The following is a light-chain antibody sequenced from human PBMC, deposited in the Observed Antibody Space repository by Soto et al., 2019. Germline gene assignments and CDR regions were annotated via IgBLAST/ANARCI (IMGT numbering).Light chain of an antibody. CDR3: QQYGPSPALT. Sequence: EIVLTQSPGTRSLSPGERATLSCRASQSVSSSYLAWYQQKPGQAPRLLIYGASSRATGIPDRFSGSGSGTDFTLTISRLEPEDFAVYHCQQYGPSPALTFGGGTKVEIK. J-gene: IGKJ4*01. CDR1: QSVSSSY. CDR2: GAS. V-gene: IGKV3-20*01.